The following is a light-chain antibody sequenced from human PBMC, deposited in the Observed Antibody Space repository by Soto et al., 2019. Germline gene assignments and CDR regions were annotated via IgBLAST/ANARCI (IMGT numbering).Light chain of an antibody. CDR1: QSVNSN. Sequence: EIVMTQSPATLSVSPGERATLSCRASQSVNSNLAWYRQQPGQAPRLLIYGASTRATGIPARFSGSGSGTKFTLTINSLQSEDFAVYYCQQYNEWPPLTFGGGTKVEIK. CDR2: GAS. V-gene: IGKV3-15*01. CDR3: QQYNEWPPLT. J-gene: IGKJ4*01.